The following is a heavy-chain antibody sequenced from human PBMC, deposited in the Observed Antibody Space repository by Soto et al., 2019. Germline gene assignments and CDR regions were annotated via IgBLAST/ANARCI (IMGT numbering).Heavy chain of an antibody. CDR1: GYSFSNYW. CDR3: ARHVHCTSGVCPYYFDS. J-gene: IGHJ4*02. V-gene: IGHV5-51*01. Sequence: GESLKISCKGSGYSFSNYWIGWVRQMPGRGLEWMGIIYPGDSDTRYSPSFQGQVTISADQSISTAYLLLSTLTAADTAVYYCARHVHCTSGVCPYYFDSWGQGTLVTVSS. CDR2: IYPGDSDT. D-gene: IGHD2-8*01.